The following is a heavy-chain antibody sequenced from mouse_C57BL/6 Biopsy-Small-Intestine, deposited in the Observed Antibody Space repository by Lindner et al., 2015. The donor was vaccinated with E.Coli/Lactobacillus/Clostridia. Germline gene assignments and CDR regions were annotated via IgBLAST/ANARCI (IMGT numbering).Heavy chain of an antibody. CDR1: GYTFTSHG. Sequence: VQLQESGAELARPGASVKLSCKASGYTFTSHGISWVKQRTGQGLEWIGEIYPRSGNTYYNEKFKGKATLTADKSSSTAYMELRSLTSEDSAVYFCARGDDGYYGYFDVWGTGTTVTVSS. CDR3: ARGDDGYYGYFDV. D-gene: IGHD2-3*01. J-gene: IGHJ1*03. V-gene: IGHV1-81*01. CDR2: IYPRSGNT.